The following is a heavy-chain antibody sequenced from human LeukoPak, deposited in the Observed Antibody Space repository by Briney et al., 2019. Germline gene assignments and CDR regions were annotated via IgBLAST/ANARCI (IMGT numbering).Heavy chain of an antibody. CDR1: GFTFSRFG. D-gene: IGHD3-22*01. CDR3: AKPMDSGGYGHFDY. Sequence: GESLRLSCAASGFTFSRFGIHWVRQAPGKGLEWVALISHDGSNQYYGASVKGRFTISRDNFKNTLYLQMDSLRVEDTAVYYCAKPMDSGGYGHFDYWGQGTLVTVSS. V-gene: IGHV3-30*18. J-gene: IGHJ4*02. CDR2: ISHDGSNQ.